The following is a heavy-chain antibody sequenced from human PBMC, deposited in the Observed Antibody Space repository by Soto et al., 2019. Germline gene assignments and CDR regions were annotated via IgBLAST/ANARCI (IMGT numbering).Heavy chain of an antibody. CDR1: GFTFGDYW. D-gene: IGHD3-3*01. J-gene: IGHJ4*02. Sequence: PGGSLRLSCAASGFTFGDYWMSWVRQAPGKGLEWVAHMKKDGSEKYYVDSVKGRFTVSRDNTKNSPYLQMNSLRAEDTAVYYCAKLGSGYYTGLYFQYWGQGTLVTVSS. V-gene: IGHV3-7*03. CDR2: MKKDGSEK. CDR3: AKLGSGYYTGLYFQY.